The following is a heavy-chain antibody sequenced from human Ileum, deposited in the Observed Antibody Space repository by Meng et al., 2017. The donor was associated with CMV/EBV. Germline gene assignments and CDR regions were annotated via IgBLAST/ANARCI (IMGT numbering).Heavy chain of an antibody. V-gene: IGHV4-4*07. CDR1: CGSTSRFS. CDR3: ARAAARGVPVDL. CDR2: IRPTGTT. Sequence: EAGPRQLEPSESLALTCTGICGSTSRFSWPWIRQPSGKGLEGNGRIRPTGTTDGNTTLRSRVSMSLDKSKNQFSLKLTSVTAADTAVYYCARAAARGVPVDLWGQGTLVTVSS. J-gene: IGHJ5*02. D-gene: IGHD3-10*01.